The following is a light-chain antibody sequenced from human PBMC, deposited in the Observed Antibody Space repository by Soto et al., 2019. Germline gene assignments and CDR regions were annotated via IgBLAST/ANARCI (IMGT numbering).Light chain of an antibody. V-gene: IGKV1-8*01. CDR1: QGISSY. Sequence: AIPVTQSPSSPSASTGDRVTLTFRASQGISSYLAWYQQKPGKAHNLLIYAAYTLQSGVQSRFSGSGSGTDFTLTITCLQSEDFATYYCQQYYSYPRTFGQGTKVDIK. CDR3: QQYYSYPRT. CDR2: AAY. J-gene: IGKJ1*01.